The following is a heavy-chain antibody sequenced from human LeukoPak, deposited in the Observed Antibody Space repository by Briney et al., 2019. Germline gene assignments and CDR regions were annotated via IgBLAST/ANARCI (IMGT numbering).Heavy chain of an antibody. CDR3: ARSQAAYCSGGSCYSHAFDT. Sequence: ASVKVSCKASGYTFTGYYMHWVRQAPGQGLEWMGWINPNSGGTNYAQKFQGRVTMTRDTSISTAYMELSRLRSDDTAVYYCARSQAAYCSGGSCYSHAFDTWGQGTMVTVSS. CDR1: GYTFTGYY. CDR2: INPNSGGT. J-gene: IGHJ3*02. D-gene: IGHD2-15*01. V-gene: IGHV1-2*02.